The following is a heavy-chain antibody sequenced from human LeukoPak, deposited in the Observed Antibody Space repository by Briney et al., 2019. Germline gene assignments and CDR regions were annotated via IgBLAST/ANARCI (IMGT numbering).Heavy chain of an antibody. CDR1: GSSFSDYY. Sequence: MSSETLSLTCAVYGSSFSDYYWSWIRQPPGKGRECMGEINHSGTTNYNPSLKGRVTISVATSKNHCSLKMNSVTDADTAVYYCARGELQYNSGRYAVRVLDYWGQGTLVTVSS. CDR3: ARGELQYNSGRYAVRVLDY. J-gene: IGHJ4*02. CDR2: INHSGTT. D-gene: IGHD6-19*01. V-gene: IGHV4-34*01.